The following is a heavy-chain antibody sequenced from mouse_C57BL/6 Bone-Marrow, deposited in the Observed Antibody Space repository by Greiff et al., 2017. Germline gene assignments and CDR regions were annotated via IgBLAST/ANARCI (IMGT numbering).Heavy chain of an antibody. CDR1: GYTFTSYG. Sequence: QVQLQQSGAELARPGASVKLSCKASGYTFTSYGISWVKQRTGQGLEWIGEIYPRSGNTYYNEKFKGKATLTADKSSSTAYMELRSLTSEDSAVYFCARERDGYYHWGQGTLVTVSA. CDR2: IYPRSGNT. CDR3: ARERDGYYH. J-gene: IGHJ3*01. D-gene: IGHD2-3*01. V-gene: IGHV1-81*01.